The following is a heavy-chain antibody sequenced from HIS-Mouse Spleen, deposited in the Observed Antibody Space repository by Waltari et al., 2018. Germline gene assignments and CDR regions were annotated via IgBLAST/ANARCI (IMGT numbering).Heavy chain of an antibody. J-gene: IGHJ3*02. D-gene: IGHD3-3*01. CDR3: ARDFHDFWSGYYGGDKKHDAFDI. CDR2: IYTSGST. Sequence: QVQLQESGPGLVKPSETLSLTCTVSCGSISSYYWSWIRQPAGKGLEWIGRIYTSGSTNDKPALKRRVTRSVETSKTQFSLKLSSVTAADTAVYYCARDFHDFWSGYYGGDKKHDAFDIWGQGTMVTVSS. V-gene: IGHV4-4*07. CDR1: CGSISSYY.